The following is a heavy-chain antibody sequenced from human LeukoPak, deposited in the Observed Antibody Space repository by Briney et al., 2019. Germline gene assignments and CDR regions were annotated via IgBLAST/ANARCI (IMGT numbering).Heavy chain of an antibody. V-gene: IGHV1-2*04. CDR2: INPNSGGT. J-gene: IGHJ4*02. CDR1: GYTFTGYY. D-gene: IGHD3-22*01. Sequence: GASVKVSCKASGYTFTGYYMHWVRQAPGQGLEWMGWINPNSGGTNYAQKFQGWVTMTRDTSISTAYMELSSLRSEDTAVYYCARFAPDYYDSSGYYYESRYFDYWGQGTLVTVSS. CDR3: ARFAPDYYDSSGYYYESRYFDY.